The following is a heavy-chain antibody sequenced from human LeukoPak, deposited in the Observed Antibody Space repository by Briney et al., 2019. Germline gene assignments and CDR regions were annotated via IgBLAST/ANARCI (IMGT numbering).Heavy chain of an antibody. Sequence: ASVKVSCKASGGTFSSYAISWVRQAPGQGLEWMGGIIPIFGTANYAQKFQGRVTITADESTSTAYMELSSLRSEDTAVYYCAGSNVAVTGTLWVYWGQGTLVTVSS. CDR2: IIPIFGTA. CDR1: GGTFSSYA. V-gene: IGHV1-69*13. CDR3: AGSNVAVTGTLWVY. J-gene: IGHJ4*02. D-gene: IGHD6-19*01.